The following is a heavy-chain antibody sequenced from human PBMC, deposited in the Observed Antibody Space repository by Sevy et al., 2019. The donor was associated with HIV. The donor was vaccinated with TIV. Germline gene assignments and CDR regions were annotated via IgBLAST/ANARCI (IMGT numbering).Heavy chain of an antibody. Sequence: GGSLRLSCAASGFSFSSYSMHWVRQAPGKGLEWVSNIKQGESEKYYVASVKGRFTISRDNAKNSVYLQMNSLRPEDAANYYCARGNSGSFDYWGQGTLVTVSS. D-gene: IGHD3-22*01. CDR2: IKQGESEK. V-gene: IGHV3-7*04. CDR3: ARGNSGSFDY. CDR1: GFSFSSYS. J-gene: IGHJ4*02.